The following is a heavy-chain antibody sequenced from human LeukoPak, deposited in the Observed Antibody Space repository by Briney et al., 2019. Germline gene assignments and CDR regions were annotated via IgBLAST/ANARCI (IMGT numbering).Heavy chain of an antibody. Sequence: GGSPRLSCAASGFTFSDYAMSWVRQAPGKGLEWVSTISDNGGGTYYADSVKGRFTISRDNSKNTLFLQMNSLRAEDSAVYYCAADRERDPSVYYLVGGQGTLITVSS. V-gene: IGHV3-23*01. J-gene: IGHJ4*02. CDR3: AADRERDPSVYYLV. CDR2: ISDNGGGT. D-gene: IGHD3-22*01. CDR1: GFTFSDYA.